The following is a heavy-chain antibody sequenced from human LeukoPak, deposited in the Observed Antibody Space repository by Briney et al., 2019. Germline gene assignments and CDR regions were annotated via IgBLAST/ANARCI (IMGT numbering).Heavy chain of an antibody. V-gene: IGHV3-23*01. CDR2: ISGSGGST. J-gene: IGHJ4*02. D-gene: IGHD3-3*01. Sequence: PGGSLRLSCAASGFTFSSYAMSWVRQAPGKGLGWVSAISGSGGSTYYADSVKGRFIISRDNSKNTLYLQMNSLRAEDTAVYYCAKDPALYYDFWSGYFDYWGQGTLVTVSS. CDR1: GFTFSSYA. CDR3: AKDPALYYDFWSGYFDY.